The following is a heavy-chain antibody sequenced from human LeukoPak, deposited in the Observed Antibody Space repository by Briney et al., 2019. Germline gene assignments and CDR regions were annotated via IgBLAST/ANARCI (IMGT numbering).Heavy chain of an antibody. Sequence: GGSLRLSCAASGFTFSSYAMSWVRQAPGKGLGWVLAISDSGGSTYYADSVKGRFTISRDNSKNTLYLQMNSLRAEDTAVYYCAKVPGRESFDYWGQGTLVTVSS. CDR3: AKVPGRESFDY. CDR1: GFTFSSYA. J-gene: IGHJ4*02. CDR2: ISDSGGST. V-gene: IGHV3-23*01.